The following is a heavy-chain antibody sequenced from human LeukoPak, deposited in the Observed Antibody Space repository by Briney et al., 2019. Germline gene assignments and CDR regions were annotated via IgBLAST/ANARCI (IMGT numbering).Heavy chain of an antibody. V-gene: IGHV3-21*01. Sequence: PGGSLRLSCAASGFTLSSYSMNWVRQAPGKGLEWVSSISSSSSYIYYADSVKGRFTISRDNAKNSLYLQMNSLRAEDTAVYYCARDSRDCSSTSCPDYWGQGTLVTVSS. CDR2: ISSSSSYI. D-gene: IGHD2-2*01. J-gene: IGHJ4*02. CDR3: ARDSRDCSSTSCPDY. CDR1: GFTLSSYS.